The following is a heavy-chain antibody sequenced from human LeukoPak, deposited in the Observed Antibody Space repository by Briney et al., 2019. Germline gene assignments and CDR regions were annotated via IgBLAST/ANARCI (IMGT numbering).Heavy chain of an antibody. CDR2: IYYSGST. CDR3: ARTVAATAGYWFDP. Sequence: SETLSLTCTVSGGSISSYYWSWIRRPPGKGLEWIGYIYYSGSTNYNPSLKSRVTISVDTSKSQFSLKLSSVTAADTAVYYCARTVAATAGYWFDPWGQGTLVTVSS. V-gene: IGHV4-59*01. CDR1: GGSISSYY. J-gene: IGHJ5*02. D-gene: IGHD2-15*01.